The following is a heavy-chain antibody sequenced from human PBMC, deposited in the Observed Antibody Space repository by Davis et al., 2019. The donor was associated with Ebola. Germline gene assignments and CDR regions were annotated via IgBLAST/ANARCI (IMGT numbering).Heavy chain of an antibody. D-gene: IGHD3-22*01. CDR3: ARDGPPYYDSSGYYAH. Sequence: PGGSLRLSCAASGFTFDDYAMHWVRQAPGKGLEWVSGISWNSGSIGYADSVKGRFTISRDNSKNTLYLQMNSLRAEDTAVYYCARDGPPYYDSSGYYAHWGQGTLVTVSS. CDR2: ISWNSGSI. V-gene: IGHV3-9*01. J-gene: IGHJ4*02. CDR1: GFTFDDYA.